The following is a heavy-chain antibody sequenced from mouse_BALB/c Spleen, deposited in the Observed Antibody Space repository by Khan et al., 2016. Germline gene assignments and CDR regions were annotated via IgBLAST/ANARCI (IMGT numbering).Heavy chain of an antibody. CDR1: GYTFTDYW. CDR3: ASSSYDYGSSYGWFAY. V-gene: IGHV1-7*01. J-gene: IGHJ3*01. Sequence: QVQLKQSGAELAKPGASVKMSCKATGYTFTDYWMHWVKQRPGQGLEWIGYINPNTGYTEYNQKFKDKATLTADKSSSTAYMQLSSLTSEDSAVYYCASSSYDYGSSYGWFAYWGQGTLVTVAA. D-gene: IGHD1-1*01. CDR2: INPNTGYT.